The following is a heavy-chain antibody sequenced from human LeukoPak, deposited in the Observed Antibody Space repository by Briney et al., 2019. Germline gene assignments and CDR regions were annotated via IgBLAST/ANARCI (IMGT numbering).Heavy chain of an antibody. Sequence: ASVKVSCTASGYTFTSYDINWVRQATGQGLEWMGWMNPNSGNTGYAQKFQGRVTMTRNTSISTAYMELSSLRSEDTAVYYCARGRRQQLVLYYYYYMDVWGKGTTVTISS. CDR3: ARGRRQQLVLYYYYYMDV. V-gene: IGHV1-8*01. CDR2: MNPNSGNT. D-gene: IGHD6-13*01. CDR1: GYTFTSYD. J-gene: IGHJ6*03.